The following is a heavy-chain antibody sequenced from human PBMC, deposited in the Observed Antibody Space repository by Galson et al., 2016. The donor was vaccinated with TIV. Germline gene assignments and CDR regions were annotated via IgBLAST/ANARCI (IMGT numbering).Heavy chain of an antibody. J-gene: IGHJ4*02. CDR1: GYSFLSYG. CDR3: ATVGVTTGFEY. D-gene: IGHD1-14*01. CDR2: ISAYNGDI. Sequence: SVKVSCKASGYSFLSYGMTWVRQAPGRGLEWLGWISAYNGDIKSARKFQGRVTMTTDTSTNTAYMELRSLGSDDTAVYYCATVGVTTGFEYWGQGTLVTVSS. V-gene: IGHV1-18*04.